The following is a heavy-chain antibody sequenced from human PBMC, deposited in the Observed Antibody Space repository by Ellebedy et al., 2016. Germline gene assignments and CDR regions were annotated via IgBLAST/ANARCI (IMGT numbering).Heavy chain of an antibody. CDR3: AMVPYYDSSGYIRVRAYYYYGMDV. Sequence: GGSLRLSCAASGFAFSSYAMHWVRQAPGKGLEWVAVISYDGSNKYYADSVKGRFTISRDNSKNTLYLQMNSLRAEDTAVYYCAMVPYYDSSGYIRVRAYYYYGMDVWGQGTTVTVSS. D-gene: IGHD3-22*01. V-gene: IGHV3-30-3*01. J-gene: IGHJ6*02. CDR2: ISYDGSNK. CDR1: GFAFSSYA.